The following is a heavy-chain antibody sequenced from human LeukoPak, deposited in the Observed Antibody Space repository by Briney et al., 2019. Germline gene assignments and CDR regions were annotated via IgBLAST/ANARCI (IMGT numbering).Heavy chain of an antibody. V-gene: IGHV4-30-2*01. CDR1: GGSISSGGYS. CDR3: ARRGKGGAFDI. CDR2: IYHSGST. Sequence: SQTLSLTCAVSGGSISSGGYSWSWIRQPPGKGLEWIGYIYHSGSTYYNPSLKSRVTISVDRSKNQFSLKLSSVTAADTAVYYCARRGKGGAFDIRGQGTMVTVSS. D-gene: IGHD3-16*01. J-gene: IGHJ3*02.